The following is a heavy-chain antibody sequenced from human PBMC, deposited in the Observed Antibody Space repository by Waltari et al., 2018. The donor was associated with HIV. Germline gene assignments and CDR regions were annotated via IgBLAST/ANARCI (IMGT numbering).Heavy chain of an antibody. V-gene: IGHV3-21*01. CDR2: ISSTSSFI. Sequence: EVQLVESGGGLVKPGGSLRLSCVVSGFTFNTFGMKWVRQAPGKWLEWVSSISSTSSFIYYADSVKGRFTISRDNGKNSLYLQINKLRVEDTAVYYCASEDFWSGPHNWGQGTLVTVSS. D-gene: IGHD3-3*01. J-gene: IGHJ4*02. CDR1: GFTFNTFG. CDR3: ASEDFWSGPHN.